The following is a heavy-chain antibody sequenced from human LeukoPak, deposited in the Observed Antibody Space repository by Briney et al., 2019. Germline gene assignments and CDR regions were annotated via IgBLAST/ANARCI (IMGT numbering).Heavy chain of an antibody. CDR3: TREGTYSSSAPFDY. V-gene: IGHV3-49*04. CDR2: IRSKAYGGTT. CDR1: GFTFGDYA. D-gene: IGHD6-6*01. J-gene: IGHJ4*02. Sequence: GGSLRLSCTTSGFTFGDYAMNWVRQAPGKGLEWVGFIRSKAYGGTTDYAASVKGRFTISRDDSKNIAYLEMSSLRTEDTAIYYCTREGTYSSSAPFDYWGQGTLVTVSS.